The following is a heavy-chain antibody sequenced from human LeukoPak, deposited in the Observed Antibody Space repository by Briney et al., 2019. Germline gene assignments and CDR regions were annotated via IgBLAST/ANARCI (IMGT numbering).Heavy chain of an antibody. V-gene: IGHV4-61*09. CDR2: IYTSGST. CDR1: GGSISSGSYY. D-gene: IGHD3-22*01. CDR3: ARDQFHYYDSSGYLPAGYYMDV. J-gene: IGHJ6*03. Sequence: SETLSLTCTVSGGSISSGSYYWSWIRQPAGKGLEWIGHIYTSGSTNYNPSLKSRVTISVDTSKNQFSLKLSSVTAADTAVYYCARDQFHYYDSSGYLPAGYYMDVWGKGTTVTISS.